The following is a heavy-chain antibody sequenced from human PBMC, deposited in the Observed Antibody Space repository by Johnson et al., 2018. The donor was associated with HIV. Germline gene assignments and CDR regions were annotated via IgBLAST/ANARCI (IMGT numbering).Heavy chain of an antibody. V-gene: IGHV3-20*04. CDR3: PGGVGATAVAAFDI. CDR2: INWNGGHR. CDR1: GFTFDDHG. J-gene: IGHJ3*02. Sequence: MQLVESGGGVVRPGGFLRLSCAASGFTFDDHGMSWVRQAPGKGLEWISGINWNGGHRGYADSVKCQFIISRDTGKNSLYLQMNSLKAEDTSLYYCPGGVGATAVAAFDIWGQGTMVTVSS. D-gene: IGHD1-26*01.